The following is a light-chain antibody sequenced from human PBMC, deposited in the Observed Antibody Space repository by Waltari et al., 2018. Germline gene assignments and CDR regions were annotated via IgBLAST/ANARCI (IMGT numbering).Light chain of an antibody. V-gene: IGLV2-14*01. CDR2: EVS. CDR1: SRNFGGSHY. J-gene: IGLJ2*01. Sequence: QSALTPPAPVSGSPGQSTPTPCPGTSRNFGGSHYFPWYQQHPGKAPKRMIYEVSNRPSGVSNRFSGSKSGNTASLTISGLQAEDEADYYCSSYTSSSTLVVFGGGTKLTVL. CDR3: SSYTSSSTLVV.